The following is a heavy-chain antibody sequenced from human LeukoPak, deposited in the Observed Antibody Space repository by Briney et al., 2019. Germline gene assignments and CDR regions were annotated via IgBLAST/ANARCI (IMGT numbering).Heavy chain of an antibody. CDR3: ATVRGQWLVLGNWFDP. V-gene: IGHV1-8*01. D-gene: IGHD6-19*01. CDR2: TNPNSGNT. Sequence: GASVKVSCKAPGYTFTSYDINWVRQATGQGLEWMGWTNPNSGNTGYAQKFQGRVTMTEDTSTDTAYMELSSLRSEDTAVYYCATVRGQWLVLGNWFDPWGQGTLVTVSS. CDR1: GYTFTSYD. J-gene: IGHJ5*02.